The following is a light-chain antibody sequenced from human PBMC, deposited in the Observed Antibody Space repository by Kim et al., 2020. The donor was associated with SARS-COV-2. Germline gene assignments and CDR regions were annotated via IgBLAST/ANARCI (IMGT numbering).Light chain of an antibody. CDR3: QQYDGYSLT. CDR1: QSVGNW. J-gene: IGKJ4*01. CDR2: DAS. V-gene: IGKV1-5*01. Sequence: IQMTQSPSTLSASVGDRVTITCRASQSVGNWLAWYQQKPGKAPKLLIYDASSSESGVPSRFSGSGSGTEFTLTISSLQPDDFATYYCQQYDGYSLTFGGGTKGDIK.